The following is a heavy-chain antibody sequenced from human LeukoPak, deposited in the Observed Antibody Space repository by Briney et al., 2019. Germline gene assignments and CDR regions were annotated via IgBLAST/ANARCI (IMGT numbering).Heavy chain of an antibody. D-gene: IGHD6-19*01. V-gene: IGHV3-33*01. J-gene: IGHJ4*02. Sequence: GGSLRLSCAASGFTFSSYGMHWVRQAPGKGLEWVAVIWYDGSNKYYADSVKGRFTISRDNSKNTLYLQMNSLRAEDTAVYYCARDLRDTAMVVAPDSSGWYNYWGQGTLVTVSS. CDR3: ARDLRDTAMVVAPDSSGWYNY. CDR1: GFTFSSYG. CDR2: IWYDGSNK.